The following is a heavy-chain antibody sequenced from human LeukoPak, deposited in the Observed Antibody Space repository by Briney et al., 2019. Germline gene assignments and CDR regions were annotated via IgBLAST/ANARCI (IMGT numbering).Heavy chain of an antibody. J-gene: IGHJ4*02. V-gene: IGHV4-61*02. CDR1: GGSIKSSSYY. Sequence: PSETLSLTCTVSGGSIKSSSYYWSWIRQPAGKGLEWIGRIHTSGNTNYNPSLKSRVTISVDTSKNQFSLRLSSMTAADTAFYYCARSGSSTFDYWGQGTLVTVSS. CDR2: IHTSGNT. CDR3: ARSGSSTFDY. D-gene: IGHD2-2*01.